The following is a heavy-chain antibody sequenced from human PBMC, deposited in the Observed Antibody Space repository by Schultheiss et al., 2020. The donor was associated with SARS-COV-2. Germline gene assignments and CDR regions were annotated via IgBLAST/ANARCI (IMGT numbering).Heavy chain of an antibody. CDR1: GYTFTSYG. CDR2: ISTFNAKT. J-gene: IGHJ5*02. CDR3: ARDHVLRFLEWRKGWFDP. Sequence: ASVKVSCKASGYTFTSYGISWVRQAPGQGLEWMGWISTFNAKTNYAQKLQGRVTMTTDTSTSTAYMELSSLRSEDTAVYYCARDHVLRFLEWRKGWFDPWGQGTLVTVSS. D-gene: IGHD3-3*01. V-gene: IGHV1-18*01.